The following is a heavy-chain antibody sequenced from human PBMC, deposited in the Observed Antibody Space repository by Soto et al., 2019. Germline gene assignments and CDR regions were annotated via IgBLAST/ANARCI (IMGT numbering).Heavy chain of an antibody. D-gene: IGHD3-22*01. Sequence: QVQLVESGGGVVQPGRSLRLSCAASGFTFSTYGMYWVRQAPGKGLEWVAVISYDVSNKYYADSMKGRFTISRDNSKNKXYLQMNSLRTEDTAVYYCAKGRYYDTSGPSYGMDVWGQGTTVTVS. J-gene: IGHJ6*02. CDR2: ISYDVSNK. V-gene: IGHV3-30*18. CDR3: AKGRYYDTSGPSYGMDV. CDR1: GFTFSTYG.